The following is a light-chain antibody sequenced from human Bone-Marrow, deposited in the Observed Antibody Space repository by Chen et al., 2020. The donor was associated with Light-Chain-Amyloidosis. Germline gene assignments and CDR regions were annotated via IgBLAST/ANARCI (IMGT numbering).Light chain of an antibody. Sequence: EIVFTPSPGTLSLSPGEGANLSCRASQTISSNYLTWYQQKFGQAHRLLIYGSSSRATGIPDRFTGSGSGTDFTLTINRLEPEDFAMYYCQQYGTSPLTFGGGTKVESK. CDR3: QQYGTSPLT. CDR1: QTISSNY. CDR2: GSS. J-gene: IGKJ4*01. V-gene: IGKV3-20*01.